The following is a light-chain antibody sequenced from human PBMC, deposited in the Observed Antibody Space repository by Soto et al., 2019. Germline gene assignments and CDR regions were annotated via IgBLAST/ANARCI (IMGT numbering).Light chain of an antibody. CDR1: EGITSY. CDR3: EQFNSYPLT. J-gene: IGKJ4*01. Sequence: DIQLTQSPSFLSASVGDRVTITCRASEGITSYLVWYQQTPGKAPKLLIYAASPLQSGVPSRFSGSGSGTEFTLTISSLQPEDFATYYFEQFNSYPLTFGGGTKVEIK. CDR2: AAS. V-gene: IGKV1-9*01.